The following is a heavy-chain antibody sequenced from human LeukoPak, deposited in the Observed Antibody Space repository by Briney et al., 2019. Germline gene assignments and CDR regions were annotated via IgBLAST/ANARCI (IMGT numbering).Heavy chain of an antibody. Sequence: GGSLRLSCAASGFTFNDYAIHWVRQAPGKGLEWVSGISWNSGSIGYADSVKGRFTISRDNAKNSLFLQMNNLRAEDTALYYCAKDRGSSYYYGMDVWGQGTTVTVSS. CDR1: GFTFNDYA. J-gene: IGHJ6*02. CDR3: AKDRGSSYYYGMDV. V-gene: IGHV3-9*01. D-gene: IGHD1-26*01. CDR2: ISWNSGSI.